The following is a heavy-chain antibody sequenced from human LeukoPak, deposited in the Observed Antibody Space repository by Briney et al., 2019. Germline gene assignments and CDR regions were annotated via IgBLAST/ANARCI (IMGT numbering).Heavy chain of an antibody. J-gene: IGHJ6*03. CDR1: GFTFSTYE. Sequence: GGSLRLSCAASGFTFSTYEMSWVRQAPGKGLEWVAYIKQDGSEKYYVDSVKGRFTISRDNAKNSLYLQMNSLRAEDTAVYYCARRFGELTYYYYYYMDVWGKGTTVTVSS. V-gene: IGHV3-7*01. D-gene: IGHD3-10*01. CDR3: ARRFGELTYYYYYYMDV. CDR2: IKQDGSEK.